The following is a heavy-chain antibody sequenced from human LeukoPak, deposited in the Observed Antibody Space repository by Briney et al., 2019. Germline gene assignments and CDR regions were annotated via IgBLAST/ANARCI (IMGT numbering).Heavy chain of an antibody. V-gene: IGHV3-64*02. CDR3: ARGAAAGTEDY. D-gene: IGHD6-13*01. CDR1: GFTFSSYV. CDR2: ISTKGDRT. Sequence: GVSLRLSCAASGFTFSSYVMHWVRQAPGKGLEYVSAISTKGDRTYYADSVKDRFTISRDNSKNTLYLQMGSLRAEDMAVYYCARGAAAGTEDYWGQGTLVTVAS. J-gene: IGHJ4*02.